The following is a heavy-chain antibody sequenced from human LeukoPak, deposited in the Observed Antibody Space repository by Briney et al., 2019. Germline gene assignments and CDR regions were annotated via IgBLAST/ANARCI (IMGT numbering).Heavy chain of an antibody. Sequence: GGSLRLSCAASGFTFSGSAMHWVRQASGKGLEWIGRIRSKANNYATTYGASVKGRFTISRDDSKNTAYLQMNSLKPEDTAVYYCTTTYYYDSSGYTLDYWGQGTLVTVSS. J-gene: IGHJ4*02. V-gene: IGHV3-73*01. CDR2: IRSKANNYAT. CDR1: GFTFSGSA. D-gene: IGHD3-22*01. CDR3: TTTYYYDSSGYTLDY.